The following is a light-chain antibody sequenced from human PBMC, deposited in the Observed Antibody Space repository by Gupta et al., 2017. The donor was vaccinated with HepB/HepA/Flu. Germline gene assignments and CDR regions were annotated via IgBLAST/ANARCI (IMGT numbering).Light chain of an antibody. V-gene: IGKV3-20*01. CDR1: QNINSDF. J-gene: IGKJ3*01. Sequence: EIVLTQSPGTLSLSPGDGATLSCRASQNINSDFLTWYQQRPDQTPRLLIYGTSTRASGIPDRFSGSGSGTDFTLTIRRLEPEDFAVYYCQYDGNSLFTFGQGTKVVFK. CDR2: GTS. CDR3: QYDGNSLFT.